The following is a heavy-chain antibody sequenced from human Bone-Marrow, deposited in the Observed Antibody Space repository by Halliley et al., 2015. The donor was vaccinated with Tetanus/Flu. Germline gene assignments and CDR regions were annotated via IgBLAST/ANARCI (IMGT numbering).Heavy chain of an antibody. CDR3: AASIAATASGNWFDP. V-gene: IGHV4-59*01. Sequence: TLSLTCSVSHGSMSGYYWTWIRQPPGKGLEWIGYIYYSGTTNYNPSLESRVIISLDTSKNQFSLKLTSVTAADTAVYYCAASIAATASGNWFDPWGQGTLVSVSS. D-gene: IGHD6-13*01. CDR1: HGSMSGYY. J-gene: IGHJ5*02. CDR2: IYYSGTT.